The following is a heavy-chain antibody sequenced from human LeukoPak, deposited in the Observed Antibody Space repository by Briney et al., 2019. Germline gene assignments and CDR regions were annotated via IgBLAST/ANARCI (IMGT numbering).Heavy chain of an antibody. D-gene: IGHD2-8*01. V-gene: IGHV3-23*01. CDR1: GFTFDDYG. CDR2: ISGSGGST. Sequence: GGSLRLSCAASGFTFDDYGMSWVRQAPGKGLEWVSAISGSGGSTYYADSVKGRFTISRDNSKNTLYLQMNSLRAEDTAVYYCAKDEIYCTNGVCYVWFDPWGQGTLVTVSS. CDR3: AKDEIYCTNGVCYVWFDP. J-gene: IGHJ5*02.